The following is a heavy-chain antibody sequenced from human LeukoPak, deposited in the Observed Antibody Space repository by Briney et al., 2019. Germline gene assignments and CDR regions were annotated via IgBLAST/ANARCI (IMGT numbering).Heavy chain of an antibody. CDR3: ARAPVYWYGYYYYGMDV. D-gene: IGHD2-8*02. V-gene: IGHV3-66*01. CDR2: IYSGGST. Sequence: QPGGSLRLSCAASKFSFNSYAMSWVRQAPGKGLEWVSVIYSGGSTYYADSVKGRFTISRDNSKNTLYLQMNSLRAEDTAVYYCARAPVYWYGYYYYGMDVWGQGTTVTVSS. J-gene: IGHJ6*02. CDR1: KFSFNSYA.